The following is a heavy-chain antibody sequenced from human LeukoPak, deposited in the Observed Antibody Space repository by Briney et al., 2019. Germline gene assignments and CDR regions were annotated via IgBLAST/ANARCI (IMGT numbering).Heavy chain of an antibody. D-gene: IGHD1-26*01. CDR3: ARDPSTARYLSGDY. J-gene: IGHJ4*02. Sequence: GGSLRLSCAASGFTFSSYGMHWVRQAPGKGLEWVAVIWYDGSNKYYADSVKGRFNISRDNSKNTLYLQMNSLRAEDTAVYYCARDPSTARYLSGDYWGQGTLVTVSS. V-gene: IGHV3-33*01. CDR2: IWYDGSNK. CDR1: GFTFSSYG.